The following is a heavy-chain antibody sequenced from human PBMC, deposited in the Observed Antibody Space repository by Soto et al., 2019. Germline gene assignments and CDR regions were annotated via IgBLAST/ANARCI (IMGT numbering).Heavy chain of an antibody. D-gene: IGHD4-17*01. CDR3: ARDEEVNYSDYGGSDYYYGMDV. V-gene: IGHV4-31*03. Sequence: QVQLQGSGPQLVKPSQTLSLTCTVSGDSISSGGYYWSWIRQHPGKGLEWIGYIYYTGSTYYNPSLKSRFTIAVDTSKNQFSLKLSSVTAADTAVYYCARDEEVNYSDYGGSDYYYGMDVWGQGTTVTVYS. CDR1: GDSISSGGYY. J-gene: IGHJ6*02. CDR2: IYYTGST.